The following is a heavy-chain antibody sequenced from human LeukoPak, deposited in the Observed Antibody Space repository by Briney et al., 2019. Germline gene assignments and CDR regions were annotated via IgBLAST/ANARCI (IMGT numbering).Heavy chain of an antibody. D-gene: IGHD3-10*01. Sequence: SETLSLTCAVYGGSFSGYYWSWIRQPTGKGLEWIGEINHSGSTNYNPSLKSRVTISVDTSKNQSSLKLSSVTAADTAVYYCARGGHRGVRGVIAYWGQGALVTVSS. V-gene: IGHV4-34*01. CDR2: INHSGST. CDR3: ARGGHRGVRGVIAY. J-gene: IGHJ4*02. CDR1: GGSFSGYY.